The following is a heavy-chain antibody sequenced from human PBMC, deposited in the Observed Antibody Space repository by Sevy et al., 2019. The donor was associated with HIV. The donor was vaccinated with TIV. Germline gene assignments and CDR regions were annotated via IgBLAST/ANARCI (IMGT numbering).Heavy chain of an antibody. D-gene: IGHD2-21*01. CDR3: ATGDYGGNSVYFDH. J-gene: IGHJ4*02. CDR2: ISGSGGRT. V-gene: IGHV3-23*01. CDR1: GFTFSSYA. Sequence: GGSLRLSCAASGFTFSSYAMSWVRQAPGKGLEWDSGISGSGGRTDYADSVKGRFTISRDNSKNTLFLQMNSLGAEDTAVYSCATGDYGGNSVYFDHWGQGTQVTVSS.